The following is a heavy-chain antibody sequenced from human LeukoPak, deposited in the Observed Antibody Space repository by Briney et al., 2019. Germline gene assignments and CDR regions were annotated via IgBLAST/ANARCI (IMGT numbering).Heavy chain of an antibody. D-gene: IGHD2-2*01. CDR1: GYTFTGYY. J-gene: IGHJ3*02. V-gene: IGHV1-2*02. CDR3: AIIPAAPMHNPNAVDI. Sequence: ASVKVSCKASGYTFTGYYMHWVRQAPGQGLEWMGWINPNNSGTFYSQKFQGRITMTRDTSISTAYMELSRLTSDDTAMYFCAIIPAAPMHNPNAVDIWGQGTMVTVSS. CDR2: INPNNSGT.